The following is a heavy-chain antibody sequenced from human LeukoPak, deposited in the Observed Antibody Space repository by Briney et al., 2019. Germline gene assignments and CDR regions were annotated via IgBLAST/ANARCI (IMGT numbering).Heavy chain of an antibody. CDR1: GVTLSNYA. CDR2: ISFDGTNK. D-gene: IGHD4-17*01. CDR3: ATDSGDYEPIDY. V-gene: IGHV3-30*04. Sequence: GGSLRLSCTASGVTLSNYAMHWVRRPPARGLEWVAVISFDGTNKYYGDSVEGRFSVSRDNSKNTLYLQMDSLRPDDTAIYYCATDSGDYEPIDYWGQGTLVTVSS. J-gene: IGHJ4*02.